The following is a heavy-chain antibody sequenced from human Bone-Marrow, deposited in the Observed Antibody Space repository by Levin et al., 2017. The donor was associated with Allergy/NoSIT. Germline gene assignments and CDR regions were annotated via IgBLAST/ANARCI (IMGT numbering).Heavy chain of an antibody. V-gene: IGHV3-30*04. Sequence: GGSLRLSCAASGFIFSRFAMHWVRQAPGKGLEWVAIIFYDGSKDFYADSVKGRFTVSRDNSKNTLYLEMNSLRDDDSAVYYCAREDSTAAISFDSWGQGTLVTVSS. D-gene: IGHD2-2*01. CDR3: AREDSTAAISFDS. J-gene: IGHJ4*02. CDR1: GFIFSRFA. CDR2: IFYDGSKD.